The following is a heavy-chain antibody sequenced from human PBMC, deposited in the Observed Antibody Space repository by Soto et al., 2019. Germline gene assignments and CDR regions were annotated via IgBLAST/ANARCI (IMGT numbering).Heavy chain of an antibody. CDR1: GDSVTRVSDY. D-gene: IGHD3-10*01. Sequence: SETLSLPCTVSGDSVTRVSDYWSWTRQPLGKGMERLGYINYSGSADYNPSLGSRVTMAIDTSKNQFSLKLTSVTAADTAVYYCAKGVGYGYYYYHMDLWGPGTSETVS. CDR3: AKGVGYGYYYYHMDL. V-gene: IGHV4-61*01. CDR2: INYSGSA. J-gene: IGHJ6*02.